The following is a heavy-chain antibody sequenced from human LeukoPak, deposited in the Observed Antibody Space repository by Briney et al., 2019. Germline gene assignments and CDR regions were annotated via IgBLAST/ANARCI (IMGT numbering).Heavy chain of an antibody. V-gene: IGHV1-2*06. D-gene: IGHD5-18*01. CDR1: GYTFTGYY. Sequence: ASVKVSCKASGYTFTGYYMYWVRQAPGQGLEWMGRINPNSGGTNYAQKFQGRVTMTRDTSISTAYMELSRLRSDDTAVYYCARVPREYSYGIYDYWGQGTLVTVSS. CDR2: INPNSGGT. CDR3: ARVPREYSYGIYDY. J-gene: IGHJ4*02.